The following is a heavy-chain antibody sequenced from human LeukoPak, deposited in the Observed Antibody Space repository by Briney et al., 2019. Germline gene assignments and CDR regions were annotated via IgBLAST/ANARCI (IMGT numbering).Heavy chain of an antibody. J-gene: IGHJ5*02. Sequence: GGSLRLSCAASGFTFSSYAMHWVRQAPGKGLEWVAVISYDGSNKYYADSVEGRFTISRDNSKNTLYLQMNSLRAEDTAVYYCARDSKYCSGGSCYSWFDPWGQGTLVTVSS. V-gene: IGHV3-30*04. CDR3: ARDSKYCSGGSCYSWFDP. CDR2: ISYDGSNK. CDR1: GFTFSSYA. D-gene: IGHD2-15*01.